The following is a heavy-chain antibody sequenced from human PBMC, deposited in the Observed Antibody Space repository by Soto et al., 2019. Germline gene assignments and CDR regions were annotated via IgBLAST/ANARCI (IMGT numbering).Heavy chain of an antibody. CDR3: ANRNYYDSGNYYKYYFDY. CDR2: IKSKTDGGTT. J-gene: IGHJ4*02. CDR1: GFTFSNAW. Sequence: GGSLRLSCAASGFTFSNAWMNWVRQAPGKGLEWVGRIKSKTDGGTTDYAAPVKGRFTISRDDSKNTLYLQMNSLKTEDTAVYYCANRNYYDSGNYYKYYFDYWGQGALVTVSS. D-gene: IGHD3-10*01. V-gene: IGHV3-15*07.